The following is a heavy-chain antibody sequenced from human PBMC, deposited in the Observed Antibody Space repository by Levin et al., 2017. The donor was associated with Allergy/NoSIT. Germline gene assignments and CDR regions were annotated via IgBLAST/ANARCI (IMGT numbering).Heavy chain of an antibody. D-gene: IGHD2-2*01. CDR2: IYYSGST. Sequence: SETLSLTCTVSGGSISSSSYYWGWIRQPPGKGLEWIGSIYYSGSTYYNPSLKSRVTISVDTSKNQFSLKLSSVTAADTAVYYCARPLCATVVPAAISRCGWFDPWGQGTLVTVSS. J-gene: IGHJ5*02. CDR1: GGSISSSSYY. V-gene: IGHV4-39*01. CDR3: ARPLCATVVPAAISRCGWFDP.